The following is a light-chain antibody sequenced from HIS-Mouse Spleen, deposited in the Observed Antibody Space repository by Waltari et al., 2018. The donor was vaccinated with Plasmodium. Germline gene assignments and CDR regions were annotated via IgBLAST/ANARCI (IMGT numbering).Light chain of an antibody. Sequence: DIVMTQSPDSLAVSLGERATINCKSSQGVLYSSNNKNYVAWYQQKPGQPPKLLIYWASTRESGVPDRFSGSGSRTDFALTISSLQAEDVAVYYCQQYYSTPWTFGQGTKVEIK. V-gene: IGKV4-1*01. CDR2: WAS. CDR3: QQYYSTPWT. J-gene: IGKJ1*01. CDR1: QGVLYSSNNKNY.